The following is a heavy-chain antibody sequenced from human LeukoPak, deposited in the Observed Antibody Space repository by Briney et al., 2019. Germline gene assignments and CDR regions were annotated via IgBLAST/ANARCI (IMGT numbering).Heavy chain of an antibody. CDR1: GYTFTGQY. D-gene: IGHD3-3*01. CDR3: ARSYDEGFDY. Sequence: GASVKVSCKASGYTFTGQYMHWVRQAPGQGLEWMGWINPNSGDTKSAQKFQGRATMTRDTSISTAYMGLSRLRSDDMAVYYCARSYDEGFDYWGQGTLVTVSS. CDR2: INPNSGDT. J-gene: IGHJ4*02. V-gene: IGHV1-2*02.